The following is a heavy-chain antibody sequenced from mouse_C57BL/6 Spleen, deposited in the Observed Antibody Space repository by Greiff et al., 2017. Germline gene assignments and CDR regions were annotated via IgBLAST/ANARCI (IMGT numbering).Heavy chain of an antibody. D-gene: IGHD1-1*01. J-gene: IGHJ4*01. CDR2: ISDGGSYT. CDR1: GFTFSSYA. CDR3: ARDLNYYGSSYGAMDY. Sequence: EVQLVESGGGLVKPGGSLKLSCAASGFTFSSYAMSWVRQTPEKRLEWVATISDGGSYTYYPDNVKGRFTISRDNAKNNLYLQMSHLKSEDTAMYYCARDLNYYGSSYGAMDYWGQGTSVTVSS. V-gene: IGHV5-4*01.